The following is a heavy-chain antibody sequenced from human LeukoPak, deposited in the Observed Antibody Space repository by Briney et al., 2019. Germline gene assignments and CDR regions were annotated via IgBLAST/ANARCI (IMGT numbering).Heavy chain of an antibody. Sequence: GGSLRLSCAASGFTVSSNYMSWVRQAPGKGLEWVSVIYSGGSTYYADSVKGRFTISRDNSKNTLYLQMNSLRAEDTAVYYCARDYGDTNSFDYWGQGTLVTVSS. CDR1: GFTVSSNY. J-gene: IGHJ4*02. CDR3: ARDYGDTNSFDY. V-gene: IGHV3-66*01. D-gene: IGHD4-17*01. CDR2: IYSGGST.